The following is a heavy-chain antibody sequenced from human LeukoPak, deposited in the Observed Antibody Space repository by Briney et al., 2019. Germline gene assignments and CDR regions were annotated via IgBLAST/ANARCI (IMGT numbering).Heavy chain of an antibody. V-gene: IGHV3-23*01. CDR2: NRGSGSVT. CDR3: AKARSYDSSGKYYFDY. J-gene: IGHJ4*02. Sequence: PGGSLRLSCAASGFTFSNYGMSWVRQAPGKGLEWVSFNRGSGSVTYYADSVKGRFTISRDNAKNTLYLQMNSLRAEDTAVYYCAKARSYDSSGKYYFDYWGQGTLVTVSS. D-gene: IGHD3-22*01. CDR1: GFTFSNYG.